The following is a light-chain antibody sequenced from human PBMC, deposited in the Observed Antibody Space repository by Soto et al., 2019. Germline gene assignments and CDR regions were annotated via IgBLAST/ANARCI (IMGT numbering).Light chain of an antibody. CDR2: DAS. Sequence: DIQMTQSPSSLSASVGDRVTITCQASHDISNYLNWYQQKPGTAPELLIYDASNLETGVPSRFSGSGSGTDFTFTISSLQPEDIATYYCQQYDDLPLTFGGGTKVEIK. V-gene: IGKV1-33*01. J-gene: IGKJ4*01. CDR1: HDISNY. CDR3: QQYDDLPLT.